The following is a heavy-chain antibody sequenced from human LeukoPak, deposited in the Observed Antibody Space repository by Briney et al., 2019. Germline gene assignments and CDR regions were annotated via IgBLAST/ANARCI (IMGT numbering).Heavy chain of an antibody. CDR3: ARWGGNSFYYYYMDV. Sequence: SSETLSLTCTVSGGSISSYYRSWIRQPPGKGLEWIGYIYTSGSTNYNPSLKSRVTISVDTSKNQFSLKLSSVTAADTAVYYCARWGGNSFYYYYMDVWGKGTTVTVSS. CDR2: IYTSGST. V-gene: IGHV4-4*09. CDR1: GGSISSYY. J-gene: IGHJ6*03. D-gene: IGHD4-23*01.